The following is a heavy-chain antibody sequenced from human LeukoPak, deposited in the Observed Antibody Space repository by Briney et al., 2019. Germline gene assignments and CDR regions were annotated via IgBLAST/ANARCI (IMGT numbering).Heavy chain of an antibody. Sequence: PSETLSLTCAVSSGSISSYYWSWIRQPAVKGLEWIGRIYTSGSTNYNPSLKSRVTMSVDTSKNQFSLKLSSVTAADTAVYYCARWTTVTTLRRYAFDIWGQGTMVTVSS. CDR2: IYTSGST. D-gene: IGHD4-17*01. V-gene: IGHV4-4*07. CDR1: SGSISSYY. CDR3: ARWTTVTTLRRYAFDI. J-gene: IGHJ3*02.